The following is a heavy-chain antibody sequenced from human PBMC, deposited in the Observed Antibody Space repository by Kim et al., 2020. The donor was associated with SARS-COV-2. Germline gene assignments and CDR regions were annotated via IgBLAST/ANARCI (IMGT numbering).Heavy chain of an antibody. Sequence: YADSVKGRFTISRDNAKNSLYLQMNSLRDEDTAVYYCASLPYSSSWDFDYWGQGTLVTVSS. CDR3: ASLPYSSSWDFDY. D-gene: IGHD6-13*01. V-gene: IGHV3-48*02. J-gene: IGHJ4*02.